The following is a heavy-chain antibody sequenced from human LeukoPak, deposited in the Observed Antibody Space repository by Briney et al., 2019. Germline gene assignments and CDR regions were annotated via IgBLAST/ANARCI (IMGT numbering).Heavy chain of an antibody. V-gene: IGHV4-28*01. CDR3: ARTIQHYYDSSGFLPFDY. CDR2: IYYSGST. Sequence: SETLSLTCAVSGYSISSSNWRGWIRQPPGKGLEWIGYIYYSGSTYYNPSLKSRVTMSVDTSKNQFSLKLSSVTAVDTAVYYCARTIQHYYDSSGFLPFDYWGQGTLVTVSS. CDR1: GYSISSSNW. J-gene: IGHJ4*02. D-gene: IGHD3-22*01.